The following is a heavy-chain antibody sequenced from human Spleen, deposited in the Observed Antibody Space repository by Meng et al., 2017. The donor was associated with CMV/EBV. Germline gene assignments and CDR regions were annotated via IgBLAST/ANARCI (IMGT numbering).Heavy chain of an antibody. V-gene: IGHV3-53*05. Sequence: GESLKISCAASGFTVSNDYMNWVRQAPGKGLEWVSVIYSGGSTYYADSVKGRFTISRDNSKNTLYLQMNSLSTEDTAMYYCAKHKSQFYYDSSGRYFDYWGQGTLVTVSS. CDR1: GFTVSNDY. CDR2: IYSGGST. D-gene: IGHD3-22*01. J-gene: IGHJ4*02. CDR3: AKHKSQFYYDSSGRYFDY.